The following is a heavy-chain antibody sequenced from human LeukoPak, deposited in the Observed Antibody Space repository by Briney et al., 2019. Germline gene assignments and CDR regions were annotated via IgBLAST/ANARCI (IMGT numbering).Heavy chain of an antibody. V-gene: IGHV4-4*07. CDR3: ARGRRDGYNGDFDY. Sequence: SETLSLTCTVSGGSISSYYWSWIRQPAGKGLEWVGRIYTSGSTNYNPSLKSRVTMSVDTSKNQFSLKLSSVTAADTAVYYCARGRRDGYNGDFDYWGQGTLVTVSS. CDR1: GGSISSYY. J-gene: IGHJ4*02. CDR2: IYTSGST. D-gene: IGHD5-24*01.